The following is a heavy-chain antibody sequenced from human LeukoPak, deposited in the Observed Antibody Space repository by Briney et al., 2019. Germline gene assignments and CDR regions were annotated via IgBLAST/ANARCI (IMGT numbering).Heavy chain of an antibody. D-gene: IGHD6-13*01. CDR1: GGSIASGSYD. J-gene: IGHJ4*02. V-gene: IGHV4-61*02. CDR2: IYASGST. CDR3: AGGSWSGYYFDY. Sequence: SQTLSLTCTVSGGSIASGSYDWSWIRQPAGEGLEWIGRIYASGSTNYNPSLKSRVTISVDTSKNQFSLKLSSVTAADTAVYYCAGGSWSGYYFDYWGQGTLVTVSS.